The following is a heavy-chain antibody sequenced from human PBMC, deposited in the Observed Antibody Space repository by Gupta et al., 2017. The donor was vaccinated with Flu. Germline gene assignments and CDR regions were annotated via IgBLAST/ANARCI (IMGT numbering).Heavy chain of an antibody. V-gene: IGHV3-74*03. CDR2: INGDGSNT. J-gene: IGHJ4*02. CDR1: GFTFSRYW. D-gene: IGHD5-24*01. Sequence: GESLRISCVASGFTFSRYWIHWVRQVPGKGLVWVSRINGDGSNTTYADSVEGRFTISRDNAKNTLYLQMNSLSVEDTALYYCARVGRDGYSNFDQWGQGTLVTVSS. CDR3: ARVGRDGYSNFDQ.